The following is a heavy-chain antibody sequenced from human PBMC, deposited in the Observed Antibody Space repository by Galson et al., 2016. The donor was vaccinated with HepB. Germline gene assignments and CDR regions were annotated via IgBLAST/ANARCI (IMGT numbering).Heavy chain of an antibody. CDR3: ARDRGSAQYFFDS. Sequence: CAISGDSVGSYSSAWDWIRQSPSKGLEWLGRTYYRSQWSNDYAVSVKSRLIIKADTSKNLFSLQLNSVTPEDTAMYYCARDRGSAQYFFDSWGQGTVVTVSS. CDR2: TYYRSQWSN. V-gene: IGHV6-1*01. J-gene: IGHJ4*02. CDR1: GDSVGSYSSA.